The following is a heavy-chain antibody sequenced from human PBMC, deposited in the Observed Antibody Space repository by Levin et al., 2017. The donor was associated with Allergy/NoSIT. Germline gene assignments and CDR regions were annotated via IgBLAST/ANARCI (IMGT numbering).Heavy chain of an antibody. CDR2: INHSGST. J-gene: IGHJ6*02. Sequence: SETLSLTCAVYGGSFSGYYWSWIRQPPGKGLEWIGEINHSGSTNYNPSLKSRVTISVDTSKNQFSLKLSSVTAADTAVYYCARGSSIAAFYGMDVWGQGTTVTVSS. CDR3: ARGSSIAAFYGMDV. V-gene: IGHV4-34*01. D-gene: IGHD6-6*01. CDR1: GGSFSGYY.